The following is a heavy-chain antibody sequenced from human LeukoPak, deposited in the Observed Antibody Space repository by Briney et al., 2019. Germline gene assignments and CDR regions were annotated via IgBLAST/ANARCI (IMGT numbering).Heavy chain of an antibody. V-gene: IGHV3-53*01. D-gene: IGHD5-12*01. CDR3: ARSRGYSGCVDWFDP. Sequence: GGSLRLSCAASGFTVSSNYMSWVRQAPGKGLEWVSVIYSGGSTYYADSVKGRFTISRDNSKNTLYLQMNSLRAEDTAVYYCARSRGYSGCVDWFDPWGQGTLVTVSS. J-gene: IGHJ5*02. CDR2: IYSGGST. CDR1: GFTVSSNY.